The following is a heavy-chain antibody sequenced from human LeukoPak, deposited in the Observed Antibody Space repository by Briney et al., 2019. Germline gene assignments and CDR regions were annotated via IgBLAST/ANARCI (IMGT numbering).Heavy chain of an antibody. D-gene: IGHD1-20*01. J-gene: IGHJ3*01. CDR2: INHSGST. V-gene: IGHV4-34*01. Sequence: SETLSLTCGVYGGSFGGYYWSWIRQSPGKALEWIGEINHSGSTNYNPSLKSRVTISIDTSKNQFSLKMTSVTAADTALYYCAHITGSDAFDVWGQGTMVTVSS. CDR1: GGSFGGYY. CDR3: AHITGSDAFDV.